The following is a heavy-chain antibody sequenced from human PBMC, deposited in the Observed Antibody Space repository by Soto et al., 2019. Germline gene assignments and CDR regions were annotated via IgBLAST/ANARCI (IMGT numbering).Heavy chain of an antibody. CDR2: LSCSSSYI. Sequence: EVQLVESGGGLVKPGGSLRLSCAASGFSFSSYGMNWVRQAPGKGLEWVSSLSCSSSYIYYADSVQGRLTNSRDNAKNSLYLQLNSLRAEDTAVYYCARDIGSTYYYGSRSTPWWGQGTLVTVCS. J-gene: IGHJ4*02. D-gene: IGHD3-10*01. CDR1: GFSFSSYG. V-gene: IGHV3-21*01. CDR3: ARDIGSTYYYGSRSTPW.